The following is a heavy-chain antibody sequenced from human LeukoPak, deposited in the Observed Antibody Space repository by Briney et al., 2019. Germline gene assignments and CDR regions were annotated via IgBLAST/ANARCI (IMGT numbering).Heavy chain of an antibody. Sequence: GGSLRLSCAASGFTYSNHWMSWVRRAPGKGLEWVGNIKEDGSQKYYAGSVKGRFTISRDNAKNSLYLQMNSLRVEDTAVYYCARDGGWGWDYWGQGTLVTVSS. D-gene: IGHD6-19*01. CDR1: GFTYSNHW. CDR2: IKEDGSQK. CDR3: ARDGGWGWDY. J-gene: IGHJ4*02. V-gene: IGHV3-7*01.